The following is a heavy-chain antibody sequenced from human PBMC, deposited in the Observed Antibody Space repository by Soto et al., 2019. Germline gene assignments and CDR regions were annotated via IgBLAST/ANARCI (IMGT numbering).Heavy chain of an antibody. Sequence: SETLSLTCAVYGGSFSGYYWSWIRQPPGKGLEWIGEINHSGSTNYNPSLKSRVTISVDTSKNQFSLKLSSVTAADTAVYYCARWYSGSLDFDYWGQGTLVTVSS. V-gene: IGHV4-34*01. CDR3: ARWYSGSLDFDY. J-gene: IGHJ4*02. CDR1: GGSFSGYY. CDR2: INHSGST. D-gene: IGHD1-26*01.